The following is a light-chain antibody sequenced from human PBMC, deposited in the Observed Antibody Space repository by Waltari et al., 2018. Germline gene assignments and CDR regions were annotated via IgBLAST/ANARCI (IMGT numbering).Light chain of an antibody. CDR3: HPTYRSPPEYT. V-gene: IGKV1-39*01. CDR2: AAS. J-gene: IGKJ2*01. CDR1: QSVSCY. Sequence: DTQMTQSLSSLSASVGDRVTITRRAIQSVSCYVNWYQQKLGKAPKLLIYAASSLQRGFPSRFSCSGSGSDFTFTISSLQPEAYEAYDCHPTYRSPPEYTFGQGTKLEIK.